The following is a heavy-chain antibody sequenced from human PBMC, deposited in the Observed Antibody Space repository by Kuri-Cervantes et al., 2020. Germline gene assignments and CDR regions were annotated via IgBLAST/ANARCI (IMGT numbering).Heavy chain of an antibody. V-gene: IGHV4-39*01. CDR2: IYYSGST. CDR3: ARHAFLGVTGQWYFDL. J-gene: IGHJ2*01. Sequence: SETLSLTCTVSGGSISSSSSYWGWIRQPPGKGLEWIGSIYYSGSTYYNPSLKSRVTISVDTSKNQFSLKLSSVTAADTAVYYCARHAFLGVTGQWYFDLWGRGTLVTVSS. CDR1: GGSISSSSSY. D-gene: IGHD2/OR15-2a*01.